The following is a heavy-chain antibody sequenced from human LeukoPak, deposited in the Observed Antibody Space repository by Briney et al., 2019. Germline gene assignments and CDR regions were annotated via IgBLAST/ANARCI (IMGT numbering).Heavy chain of an antibody. CDR1: GFTFSSYG. Sequence: GGSLKLSCAASGFTFSSYGMHWVRQAPGKGLEWVAFIRYDGSNKYYADSVKGRFTISRDNSKNTLYLQMNSLRAEDTAVYYCAKIPIFGVVNLNYWGQGTLVTVSS. CDR3: AKIPIFGVVNLNY. CDR2: IRYDGSNK. D-gene: IGHD3-3*01. V-gene: IGHV3-30*02. J-gene: IGHJ4*02.